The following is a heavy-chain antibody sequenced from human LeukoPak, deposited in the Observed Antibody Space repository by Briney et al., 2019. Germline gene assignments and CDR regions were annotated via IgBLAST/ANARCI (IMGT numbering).Heavy chain of an antibody. V-gene: IGHV1-18*01. CDR1: GYTFTSYG. CDR2: ISAYNGNT. J-gene: IGHJ5*02. CDR3: ARDRSALTGDFWWFDP. Sequence: ASVKVSCKASGYTFTSYGISWVRQAPGQGLEWMGWISAYNGNTNYAQKLQGRVTMTTDTSTSTAYMELRSLRSDDTAVYYCARDRSALTGDFWWFDPWGQGTLVTVSS. D-gene: IGHD7-27*01.